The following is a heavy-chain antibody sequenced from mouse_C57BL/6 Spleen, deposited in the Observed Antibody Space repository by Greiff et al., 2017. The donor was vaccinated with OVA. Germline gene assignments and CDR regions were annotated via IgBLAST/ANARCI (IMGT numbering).Heavy chain of an antibody. CDR1: GYAFTNYL. V-gene: IGHV1-54*01. Sequence: QVQLQQSGAELVRPGTSVKVSCKASGYAFTNYLIEWVKQRPGQGLEWIGVINPGSGGTNYNEKLKGKATLTADKSCSTAYLQLSSLTSEDSAVYFCARERGITTVAPAFDVWGTGTTVTVSS. J-gene: IGHJ1*03. CDR2: INPGSGGT. D-gene: IGHD1-1*01. CDR3: ARERGITTVAPAFDV.